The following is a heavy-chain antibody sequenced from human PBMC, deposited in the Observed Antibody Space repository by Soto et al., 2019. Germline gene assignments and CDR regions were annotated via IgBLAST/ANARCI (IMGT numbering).Heavy chain of an antibody. CDR1: GFTFNNYA. CDR2: ISSSGYST. V-gene: IGHV3-23*01. CDR3: AKNTVGLSRYYYYGMDV. D-gene: IGHD5-12*01. Sequence: PGGSLRLSCAASGFTFNNYAMSWVRQAPGKGLEWVSAISSSGYSTYYADSVKGRFTISRDNSKSTVYLQMNSLRPEDTAVYYCAKNTVGLSRYYYYGMDVWGQGTTVTVSS. J-gene: IGHJ6*02.